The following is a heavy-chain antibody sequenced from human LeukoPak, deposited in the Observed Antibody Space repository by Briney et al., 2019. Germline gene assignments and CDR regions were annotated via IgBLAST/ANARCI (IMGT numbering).Heavy chain of an antibody. CDR3: ARGSLHPNWNYDGVFYYYYYYMDV. V-gene: IGHV1-18*01. CDR1: GYTFTSYG. Sequence: ASVKVSCKASGYTFTSYGISWVRQAPGQGLEWMGWISAYNGNTNYAQKFQGRVTITRNTSISTAYMELSSLRSEDTAVYYCARGSLHPNWNYDGVFYYYYYYMDVWGKGTTVTVSS. J-gene: IGHJ6*03. D-gene: IGHD1-7*01. CDR2: ISAYNGNT.